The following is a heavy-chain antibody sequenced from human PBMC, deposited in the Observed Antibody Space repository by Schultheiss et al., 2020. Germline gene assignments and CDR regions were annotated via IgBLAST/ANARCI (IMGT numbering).Heavy chain of an antibody. CDR2: IYHSGYI. V-gene: IGHV4-39*07. Sequence: SQTLSLTCTVSGGSISSGDYYWSWIRQPPGKGLGWIGEIYHSGYINYNPSLKSRVTMSVDKSKNQFSLKLSSVTAADTAVYYCAREGDFRELLSPWGQGTLVTVSS. CDR3: AREGDFRELLSP. D-gene: IGHD3-10*01. CDR1: GGSISSGDYY. J-gene: IGHJ5*02.